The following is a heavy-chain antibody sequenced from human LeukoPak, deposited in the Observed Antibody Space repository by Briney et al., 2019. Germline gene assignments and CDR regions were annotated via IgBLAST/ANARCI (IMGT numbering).Heavy chain of an antibody. Sequence: ASVKVSCKTSGYSFTSNDINWVRQATGQGLEWMGWISAYNGNTNYAQKLQGRVTMTTDTSTSTAYMELRSLGSDDTAVYYCARDGPYSYDSSGYSYYYYYYVDVWGKGTTVTVSS. D-gene: IGHD3-22*01. CDR1: GYSFTSND. J-gene: IGHJ6*03. CDR3: ARDGPYSYDSSGYSYYYYYYVDV. V-gene: IGHV1-18*01. CDR2: ISAYNGNT.